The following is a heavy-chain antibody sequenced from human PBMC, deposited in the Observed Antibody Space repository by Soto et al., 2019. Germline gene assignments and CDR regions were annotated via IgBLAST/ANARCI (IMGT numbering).Heavy chain of an antibody. CDR3: ASGELLMSVIKQWSTLDY. Sequence: QVQLVQSGAEVKKPGASVKVSCKASGYTFTGYYMHWVRQAPGQGLEWMGWINPNSGGTNYAQKFQGRVTMTRDTSISTAYMELSRLRSDDTAVYYCASGELLMSVIKQWSTLDYWGQGTLVTVSS. CDR2: INPNSGGT. J-gene: IGHJ4*02. CDR1: GYTFTGYY. D-gene: IGHD6-19*01. V-gene: IGHV1-2*02.